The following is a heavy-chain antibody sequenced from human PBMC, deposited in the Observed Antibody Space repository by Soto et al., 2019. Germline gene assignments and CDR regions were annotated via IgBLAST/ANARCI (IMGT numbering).Heavy chain of an antibody. CDR1: VYKFTDYY. J-gene: IGHJ4*02. Sequence: ASVKVSFKASVYKFTDYYIHWLRQAPGQGPEWMGWINPNSGDTNYVQNFQGWVTMTSDTSISTAYMELSRLRSDDTAVYYRAIHSNSGYYSYFDNWGQGTLVTVSS. D-gene: IGHD5-12*01. V-gene: IGHV1-2*04. CDR2: INPNSGDT. CDR3: AIHSNSGYYSYFDN.